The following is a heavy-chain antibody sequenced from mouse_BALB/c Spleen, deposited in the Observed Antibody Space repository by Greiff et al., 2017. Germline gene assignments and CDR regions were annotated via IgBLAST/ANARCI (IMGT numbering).Heavy chain of an antibody. CDR3: ARDHYYGAMDY. D-gene: IGHD1-2*01. Sequence: VQLQQSGPGLVAPSQCLSITCTASGFSLTGYGVNWVRQPPGKGLEWLGMIWGDGSTDYNSALKSRLSISKDNSKSHVFLNMNSLQTDDTARYYCARDHYYGAMDYWGQGTSVTVSS. CDR1: GFSLTGYG. CDR2: IWGDGST. V-gene: IGHV2-6-7*01. J-gene: IGHJ4*01.